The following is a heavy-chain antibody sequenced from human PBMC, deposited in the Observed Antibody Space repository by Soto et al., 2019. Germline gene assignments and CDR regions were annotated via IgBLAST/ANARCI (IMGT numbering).Heavy chain of an antibody. V-gene: IGHV1-2*02. J-gene: IGHJ5*02. Sequence: ASVKVSGKASGYTFTGYYMHWVRQAPGQGLEWMGWINPNSGGTNYAQKFQGRVTMTRDTSISTAYMELSSLRSDDTAVYYCARDALLPPNWFDPWGQGTLVTVSS. CDR1: GYTFTGYY. CDR2: INPNSGGT. CDR3: ARDALLPPNWFDP. D-gene: IGHD2-15*01.